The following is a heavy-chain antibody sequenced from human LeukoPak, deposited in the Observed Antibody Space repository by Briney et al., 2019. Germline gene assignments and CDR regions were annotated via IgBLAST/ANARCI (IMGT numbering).Heavy chain of an antibody. V-gene: IGHV3-23*01. J-gene: IGHJ3*02. Sequence: PGGSLRLSCAASGFTFSSYAMSWVRQAPGKGLEWVSAISGSGGSTYYADSVKGRFTISRDNSKNTLYLQMNSLRAEDTAVYYCAKDIRSVAVAPGSGAFDIWGQGTMVTVSS. CDR2: ISGSGGST. CDR1: GFTFSSYA. D-gene: IGHD6-19*01. CDR3: AKDIRSVAVAPGSGAFDI.